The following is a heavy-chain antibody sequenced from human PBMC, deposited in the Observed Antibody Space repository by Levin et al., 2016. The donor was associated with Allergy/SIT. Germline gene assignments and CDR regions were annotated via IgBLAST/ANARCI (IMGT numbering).Heavy chain of an antibody. CDR1: GFTFSSYS. J-gene: IGHJ4*02. CDR3: ARDRGSAFDY. Sequence: GESLKISCAASGFTFSSYSMNWVRQAPGKGLEWVSYISSSSSTIYYADSVKGRFTISRDNAKNSLYLQMNSLRAEDTAVYYCARDRGSAFDYWGQGTLVTVSS. CDR2: ISSSSSTI. V-gene: IGHV3-48*01.